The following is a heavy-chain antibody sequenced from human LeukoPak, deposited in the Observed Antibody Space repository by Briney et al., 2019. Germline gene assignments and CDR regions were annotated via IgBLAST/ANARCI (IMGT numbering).Heavy chain of an antibody. J-gene: IGHJ5*02. Sequence: GGSLRLSCAASGFTFSNYAMTWVRQAPGKGLGWVSTISDNVSGGSTYYADSVKGRFAISRDNSKNTLYLQMNSLRAEDTAVYYCAKDRTGYSYGYFLSPWGQGTLVTVSS. CDR1: GFTFSNYA. CDR2: ISDNVSGGST. V-gene: IGHV3-23*01. CDR3: AKDRTGYSYGYFLSP. D-gene: IGHD5-18*01.